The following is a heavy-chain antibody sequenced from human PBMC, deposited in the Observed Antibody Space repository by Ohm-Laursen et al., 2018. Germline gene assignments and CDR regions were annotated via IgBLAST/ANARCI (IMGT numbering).Heavy chain of an antibody. J-gene: IGHJ6*02. CDR2: INHSGST. D-gene: IGHD2-15*01. CDR3: ASVLRGQNYYGMDV. V-gene: IGHV4-34*01. CDR1: GGFLRGYY. Sequence: VTLSLTCAVYGGFLRGYYLSWIRQPPGKGLEFIGDINHSGSTNYNPSLKSRVTISVDKSKIQFSLKLSSVNAADTAMYYCASVLRGQNYYGMDVWGQGTTVTVSS.